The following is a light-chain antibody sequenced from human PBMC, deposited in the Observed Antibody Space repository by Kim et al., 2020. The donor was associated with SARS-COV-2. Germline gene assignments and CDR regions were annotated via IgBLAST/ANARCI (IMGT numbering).Light chain of an antibody. CDR3: QTWGTGIGV. V-gene: IGLV4-69*01. CDR1: SGHSSYA. Sequence: ASVKLTCTLSSGHSSYAIAWHQQQPEKGPRYLMNLNSDGSHSKGDGIPDRFSGSSSGAERYLTISSRQSDDEADYYCQTWGTGIGVFGGGTKLTVL. CDR2: LNSDGSH. J-gene: IGLJ3*02.